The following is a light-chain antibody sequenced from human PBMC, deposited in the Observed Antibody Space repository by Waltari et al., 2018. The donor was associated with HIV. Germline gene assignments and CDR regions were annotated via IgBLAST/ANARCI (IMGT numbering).Light chain of an antibody. J-gene: IGLJ1*01. CDR2: DVT. CDR1: TSDIGDYNY. Sequence: QSALTQPRSVSGSPGQSVTISCTGTTSDIGDYNYVSWYQQHPGKAPKLMIFDVTKRPSGLPDVFSGSKSGSTASLVISGLQPEDESDYYCCSYAGSNTPYVFGTGTKVTVL. V-gene: IGLV2-11*01. CDR3: CSYAGSNTPYV.